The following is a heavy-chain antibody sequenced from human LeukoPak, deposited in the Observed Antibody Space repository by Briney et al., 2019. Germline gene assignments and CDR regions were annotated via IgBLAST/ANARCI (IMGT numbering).Heavy chain of an antibody. CDR2: IKSDGSST. Sequence: GGSLRLSCAASGFTFSSYWMHWVRHAPGKGLMCVSRIKSDGSSTSYADSVKGRFTISRDDAKNTLYLQMNSLRAEDTAVYYCARAYNSHFDYWGQGALVTVSS. J-gene: IGHJ4*02. V-gene: IGHV3-74*01. CDR1: GFTFSSYW. CDR3: ARAYNSHFDY. D-gene: IGHD1-1*01.